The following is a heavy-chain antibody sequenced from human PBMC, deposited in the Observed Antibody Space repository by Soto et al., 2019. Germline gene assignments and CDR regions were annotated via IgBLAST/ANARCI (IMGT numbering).Heavy chain of an antibody. J-gene: IGHJ6*02. V-gene: IGHV4-59*02. CDR1: GVSVTSYH. CDR2: TSHTGNT. CDR3: ARYMLAGSTHDIDL. D-gene: IGHD3-16*01. Sequence: SETLSLTCRFSGVSVTSYHWSWIRQFPGKGLEWIAYTSHTGNTNYNPSLKSRVIISLDTSKNQVSLQLSSVTAADTAVYFCARYMLAGSTHDIDLWGHGPWVSVYS.